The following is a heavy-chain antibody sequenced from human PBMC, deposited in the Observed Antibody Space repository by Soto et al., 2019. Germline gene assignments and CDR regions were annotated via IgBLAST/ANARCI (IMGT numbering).Heavy chain of an antibody. CDR2: IHGDGGKI. D-gene: IGHD5-18*01. CDR3: ARDFYGGYTYGPGDY. Sequence: GGSLSLSCAASGVMFSAYWMSWGRRAPVKGLEWVANIHGDGGKIYYVDSVKGRFTISRDNAKRSLYLQMNSLRAEDTAVYYCARDFYGGYTYGPGDYWGQGALVTVSS. V-gene: IGHV3-7*01. CDR1: GVMFSAYW. J-gene: IGHJ4*02.